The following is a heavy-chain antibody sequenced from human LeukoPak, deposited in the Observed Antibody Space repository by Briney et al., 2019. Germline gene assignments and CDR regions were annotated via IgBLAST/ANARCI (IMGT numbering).Heavy chain of an antibody. Sequence: GGSLRLSCAASGFTFRNYGMHWVRQAPGKGLEWVGFIRGKPYGGTTEYAASVKGRFTISRDDSKSIAYLQMNSLNSEDTAVYYCSRGGRIAAAGPDYWGQGTLVTVSS. V-gene: IGHV3-49*04. CDR1: GFTFRNYG. CDR3: SRGGRIAAAGPDY. D-gene: IGHD6-13*01. J-gene: IGHJ4*02. CDR2: IRGKPYGGTT.